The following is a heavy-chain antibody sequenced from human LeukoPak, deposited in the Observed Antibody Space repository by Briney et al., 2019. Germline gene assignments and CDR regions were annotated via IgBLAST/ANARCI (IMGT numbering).Heavy chain of an antibody. CDR3: ARGKGGPITIFGVVMTPRTYYYYGMDV. V-gene: IGHV1-2*02. CDR2: INPNSGGT. D-gene: IGHD3-3*01. Sequence: ASVKVSCKASGYTFTGYYMHWVRQAPGQGLEWMGWINPNSGGTNYAQKFQGRVTMTRDTSISTAYMELSRLRSDDTAVYYCARGKGGPITIFGVVMTPRTYYYYGMDVWGQGTTVTVPS. J-gene: IGHJ6*02. CDR1: GYTFTGYY.